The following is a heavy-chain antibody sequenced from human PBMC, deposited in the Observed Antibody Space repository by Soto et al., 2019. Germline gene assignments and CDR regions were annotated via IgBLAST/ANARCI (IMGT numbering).Heavy chain of an antibody. D-gene: IGHD3-22*01. CDR1: GFTFSSYA. CDR3: ARDSQGSSGYYRAEYFHH. Sequence: QVQLVESGGGVVQPGRSLRLSCAASGFTFSSYAMHWVRQAPGKGLEWVAVISYDGSNKYYADSVKGRFTISRDNSKNTLYLQMNSLRAEDTAVYYCARDSQGSSGYYRAEYFHHWGQGTLVTVSS. V-gene: IGHV3-30-3*01. CDR2: ISYDGSNK. J-gene: IGHJ1*01.